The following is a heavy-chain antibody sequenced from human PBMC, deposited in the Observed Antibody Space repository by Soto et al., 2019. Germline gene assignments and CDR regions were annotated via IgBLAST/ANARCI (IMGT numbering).Heavy chain of an antibody. CDR1: GFTFSYYS. CDR3: ARVRESYSSYCYYYMDV. CDR2: ISSSTSSSTSTI. Sequence: EVQVVESGGGLVQPGGSLRLSCAASGFTFSYYSMNWVRQAPGKGLEWVSYISSSTSSSTSTIYYADSVKGRFTISRDNAKNSLSLQMSSLRAEDTAVYYCARVRESYSSYCYYYMDVWGKGTTVTVAS. J-gene: IGHJ6*03. V-gene: IGHV3-48*01. D-gene: IGHD2-21*01.